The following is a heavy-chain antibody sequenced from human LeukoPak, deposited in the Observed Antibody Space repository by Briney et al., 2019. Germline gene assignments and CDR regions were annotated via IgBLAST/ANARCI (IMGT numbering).Heavy chain of an antibody. CDR2: INSDATNT. J-gene: IGHJ4*02. CDR3: ARGGWGSSVHFDT. D-gene: IGHD3-10*01. CDR1: EFTLSSFW. V-gene: IGHV3-74*01. Sequence: GGSLRLSCATSEFTLSSFWMHWVRQPPGKGLVWVSRINSDATNTNYADSVKGRFTISRDNTKNTVYLQMNSLGAEDTAVYYCARGGWGSSVHFDTWGQGALVTVSS.